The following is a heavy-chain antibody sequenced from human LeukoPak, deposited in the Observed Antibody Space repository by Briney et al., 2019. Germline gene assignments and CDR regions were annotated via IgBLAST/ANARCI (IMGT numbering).Heavy chain of an antibody. CDR1: GDSISSYY. CDR2: IYYSGSA. CDR3: AREPLRDYGDYESSFAFDI. J-gene: IGHJ3*02. Sequence: SETLSLTCTVPGDSISSYYWSWIRQPPGKGLEWIGYIYYSGSANYNPSLKSRVTISVDTSKNQFSLKLSSVTAADTAVYYCAREPLRDYGDYESSFAFDIWGQGPMVTVSS. V-gene: IGHV4-59*12. D-gene: IGHD4-17*01.